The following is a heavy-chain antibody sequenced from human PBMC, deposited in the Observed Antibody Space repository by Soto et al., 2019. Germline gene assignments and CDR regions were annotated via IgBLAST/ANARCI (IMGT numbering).Heavy chain of an antibody. CDR1: GFTFSSYA. V-gene: IGHV3-30-3*01. D-gene: IGHD3-16*01. J-gene: IGHJ4*02. CDR3: ARDGGAY. Sequence: QVQLVESGGGVFQPGWSLRLSCAASGFTFSSYAMHWVRRAPGKGLEWMAVMSYDGSNKYYADYVKGRFTSSRDNSKNTMYLQMNSLRPEDTALYYFARDGGAYWGQGTLVIVSS. CDR2: MSYDGSNK.